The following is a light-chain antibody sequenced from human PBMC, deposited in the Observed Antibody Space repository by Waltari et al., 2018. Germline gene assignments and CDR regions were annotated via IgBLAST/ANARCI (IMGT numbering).Light chain of an antibody. Sequence: EIVLTQSPGTLSLSPGERATLSCRASQTVRTTYLAWYQQKPGQAPTLLVYCASSMATGIPDRFSGSGSGTDFSLTISSLEPEDYAVYYCQQYDISPLTFGGGTKVEIK. CDR1: QTVRTTY. J-gene: IGKJ4*01. CDR3: QQYDISPLT. V-gene: IGKV3-20*01. CDR2: CAS.